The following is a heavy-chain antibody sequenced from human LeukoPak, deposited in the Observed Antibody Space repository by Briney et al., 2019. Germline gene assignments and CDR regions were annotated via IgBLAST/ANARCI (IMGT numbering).Heavy chain of an antibody. CDR2: IYYSGST. Sequence: SXXRQHPGXGXEXIGXIYYSGSTYYNPSLKSRGIISVETSKNQFSLKLSSVTAADTAVYYCARGGISSSWYARGFDPWGQGTLVTVSS. J-gene: IGHJ5*02. CDR3: ARGGISSSWYARGFDP. D-gene: IGHD6-13*01. V-gene: IGHV4-31*02.